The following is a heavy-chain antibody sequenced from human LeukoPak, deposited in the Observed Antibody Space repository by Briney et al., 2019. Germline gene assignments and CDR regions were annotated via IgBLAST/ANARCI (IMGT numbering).Heavy chain of an antibody. D-gene: IGHD6-19*01. V-gene: IGHV1-18*01. CDR1: GGTFSSYA. Sequence: ASVKVSCKASGGTFSSYAISWVRQAPGQGLEWMGWISAYNGNTNYAQKLQGRVTMTTDTSTSTAYMELRSLRSDDTAVYYCARYQWLPTSFYYYGMDVWGQGTTVTVSS. CDR2: ISAYNGNT. J-gene: IGHJ6*02. CDR3: ARYQWLPTSFYYYGMDV.